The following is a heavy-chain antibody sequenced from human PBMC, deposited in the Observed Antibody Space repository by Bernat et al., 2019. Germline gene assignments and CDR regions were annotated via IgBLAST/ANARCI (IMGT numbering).Heavy chain of an antibody. CDR3: ARARVLRFLEWLYDY. J-gene: IGHJ4*02. CDR2: IIPIFGTA. Sequence: QVQLVQSGAEVKKPGASVKVSCKASGYTFTSYGISWVRQAPGQGLEWMGGIIPIFGTANYAQKFQGRVTITADESTSTAYMELSSLRSEDTAVYYCARARVLRFLEWLYDYWGQGTLVTVSS. CDR1: GYTFTSYG. V-gene: IGHV1-69*13. D-gene: IGHD3-3*01.